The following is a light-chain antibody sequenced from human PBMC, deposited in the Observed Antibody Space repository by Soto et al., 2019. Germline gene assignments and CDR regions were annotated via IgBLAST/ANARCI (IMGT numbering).Light chain of an antibody. V-gene: IGKV1-39*01. CDR2: GAS. CDR3: QQSFSSPFT. Sequence: DIHMTQSPSSLSASVGDRVSITCRARQSIRSHLNWFQHKPGKAPKVLIYGASSLQGGVPSRFSGSGSVTDFTLTIKSLQPEDFASYYCQQSFSSPFTFGPGTQVDVK. CDR1: QSIRSH. J-gene: IGKJ3*01.